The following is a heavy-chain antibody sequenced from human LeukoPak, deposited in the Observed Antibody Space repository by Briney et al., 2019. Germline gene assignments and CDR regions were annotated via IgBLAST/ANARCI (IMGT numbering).Heavy chain of an antibody. CDR1: GGSISSYY. V-gene: IGHV4-59*01. J-gene: IGHJ6*02. CDR2: IYYSGST. CDR3: ARGGTVRNGMDV. Sequence: KPSETLSLTCTVSGGSISSYYWSWIRQPPGKGLEWIGYIYYSGSTNYNPSLKSRVTISVDTSRNQFSLKLSSVTAADTAVYYCARGGTVRNGMDVWGQGTTVTDSS. D-gene: IGHD1-26*01.